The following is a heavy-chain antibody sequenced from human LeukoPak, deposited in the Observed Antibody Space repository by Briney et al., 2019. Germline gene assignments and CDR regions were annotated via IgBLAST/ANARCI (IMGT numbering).Heavy chain of an antibody. CDR2: ISSSGST. CDR1: GGSISSYY. V-gene: IGHV4-4*07. Sequence: SETLSLTCTVSGGSISSYYWSWIRQPAGKGLEWIGRISSSGSTNYNPSLKSRVTISVGTSKNQFSLKLSSVTAADTAVYFCARGPYSYDSSGAFDIWGQGTMVTVSS. J-gene: IGHJ3*02. CDR3: ARGPYSYDSSGAFDI. D-gene: IGHD3-22*01.